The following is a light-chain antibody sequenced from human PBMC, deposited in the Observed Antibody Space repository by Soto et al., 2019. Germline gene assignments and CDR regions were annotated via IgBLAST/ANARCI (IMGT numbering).Light chain of an antibody. CDR1: SSDVGDYNY. CDR3: SSYTSSSTYV. Sequence: QSVLTRPASVSGSPGQSITIAFTGASSDVGDYNYVSWYQHHPGKAPKLLIYEVNNRPSGVSDRFSGSKSDNVASLTISWLQAEDEADYYCSSYTSSSTYVFGTGTKVTVL. J-gene: IGLJ1*01. CDR2: EVN. V-gene: IGLV2-14*01.